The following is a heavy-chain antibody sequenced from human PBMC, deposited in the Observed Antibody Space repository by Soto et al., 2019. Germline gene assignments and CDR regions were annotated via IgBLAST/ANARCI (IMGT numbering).Heavy chain of an antibody. Sequence: PGGSLRLSCAASGFTFSSYAMAWVRQAPGKGLEWVSGIGGSAGGTYYADSVKGRFTISRDNAKNTLYLQMNSLRADDTALYYCARQDGDSDGGYSYVGYYYYGMDVWGQGTTVTVSS. V-gene: IGHV3-23*01. CDR3: ARQDGDSDGGYSYVGYYYYGMDV. J-gene: IGHJ6*02. CDR1: GFTFSSYA. D-gene: IGHD5-18*01. CDR2: IGGSAGGT.